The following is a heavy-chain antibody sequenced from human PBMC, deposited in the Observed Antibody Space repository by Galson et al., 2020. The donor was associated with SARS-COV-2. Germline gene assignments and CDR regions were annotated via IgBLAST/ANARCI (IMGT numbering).Heavy chain of an antibody. CDR2: ISYSGST. CDR1: DAPMRSYY. J-gene: IGHJ6*02. Sequence: ETSETLSLTCSVSDAPMRSYYWSWIRQPPGKGLEWIGNISYSGSTSYNPSLRSRVTITVDLSKNQLSLKVTSVTAADTAVYYCSGGAAPLYGDNYYYGMDVWGRGTTVTVSS. V-gene: IGHV4-59*01. D-gene: IGHD4-17*01. CDR3: SGGAAPLYGDNYYYGMDV.